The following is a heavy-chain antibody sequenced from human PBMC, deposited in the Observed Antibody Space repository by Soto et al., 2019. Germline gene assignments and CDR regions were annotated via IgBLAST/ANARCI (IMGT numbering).Heavy chain of an antibody. J-gene: IGHJ4*02. D-gene: IGHD6-19*01. V-gene: IGHV3-11*05. CDR1: GFTFSAFY. CDR2: ISSRGTSA. CDR3: ARDRGAVTGPYVDY. Sequence: QVQLEESGGGLVKPGGSLRLSCAASGFTFSAFYMSWIRQAPGKGLEYISYISSRGTSANYADSVKGRFTISRDNAKNSLYLQMNSLRAEDTAVYYCARDRGAVTGPYVDYWGQGALVTVSS.